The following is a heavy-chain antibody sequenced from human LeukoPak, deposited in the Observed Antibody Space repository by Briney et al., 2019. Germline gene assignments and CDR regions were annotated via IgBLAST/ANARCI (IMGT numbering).Heavy chain of an antibody. Sequence: PSETLSLTCTVSGGSISSSSYYWGWIRQPPGTGLEWIGSIYYSGSTYYNPSLKSRVTISVDTSKNQFFLKLSSVTAADTAVYYCARKGYSGYDLRSAFDIWGQGTMVTVSS. D-gene: IGHD5-12*01. J-gene: IGHJ3*02. CDR2: IYYSGST. CDR1: GGSISSSSYY. V-gene: IGHV4-39*01. CDR3: ARKGYSGYDLRSAFDI.